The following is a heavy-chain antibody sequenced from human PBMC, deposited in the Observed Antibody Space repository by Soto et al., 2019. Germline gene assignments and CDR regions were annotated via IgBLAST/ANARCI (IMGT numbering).Heavy chain of an antibody. Sequence: GASVKVSCKASGGTFSSYAISWVRQAPGQGLEWMGGIIPIFGTANYAQKVQGRVTITADESTSTAYMELSSLRSEDTAVYHCARAKQTHSSGWYSHWFDPWGQGTLVTVSS. D-gene: IGHD6-19*01. CDR2: IIPIFGTA. CDR3: ARAKQTHSSGWYSHWFDP. V-gene: IGHV1-69*13. J-gene: IGHJ5*02. CDR1: GGTFSSYA.